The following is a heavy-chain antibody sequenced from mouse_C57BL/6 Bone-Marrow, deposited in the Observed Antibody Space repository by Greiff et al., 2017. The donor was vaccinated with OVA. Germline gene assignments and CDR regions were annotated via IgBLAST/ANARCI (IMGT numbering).Heavy chain of an antibody. CDR3: ARYKGRVAVDYFDY. V-gene: IGHV7-3*01. Sequence: LVESGGGLVQPGDSLSLSCAASGFTFTNYYMSWVRQPPGKALEWLAFIRNKTNGSTTEYSASVKGRFTISRDNSQSILYLQMNALRAEDSATYYCARYKGRVAVDYFDYWGQGTALTVSS. CDR1: GFTFTNYY. J-gene: IGHJ2*01. D-gene: IGHD1-1*01. CDR2: IRNKTNGSTT.